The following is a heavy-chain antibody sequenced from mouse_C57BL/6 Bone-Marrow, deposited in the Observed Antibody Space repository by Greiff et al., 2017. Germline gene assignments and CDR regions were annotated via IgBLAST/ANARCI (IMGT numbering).Heavy chain of an antibody. CDR1: GFTFSDYG. J-gene: IGHJ3*01. CDR2: ISSGSSTI. Sequence: EVQLVESGGGLVKPGGSLKLSCAASGFTFSDYGMHWVRQAPEKGLEWVAYISSGSSTIYYADTVKGRFTISRDNAKHTLFLQMTSLRSEDTAMYYCARGDYGIAWFAYWGQGTLVTVSA. V-gene: IGHV5-17*01. CDR3: ARGDYGIAWFAY. D-gene: IGHD1-1*01.